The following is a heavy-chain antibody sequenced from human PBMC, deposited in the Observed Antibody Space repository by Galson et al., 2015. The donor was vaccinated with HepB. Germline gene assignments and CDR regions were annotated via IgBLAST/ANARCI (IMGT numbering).Heavy chain of an antibody. Sequence: SVKVSCKASGYTFTGYYMHWVRQAPGQGLEWMGWINPDSGVTNYAQKFQGRVTMTRDTSVTTAYMELSRLRSDDTAVYYCATGDCSSTRCYRDSVKYSWGQGTLVTVSS. CDR2: INPDSGVT. CDR3: ATGDCSSTRCYRDSVKYS. D-gene: IGHD2-2*01. CDR1: GYTFTGYY. V-gene: IGHV1-2*02. J-gene: IGHJ5*02.